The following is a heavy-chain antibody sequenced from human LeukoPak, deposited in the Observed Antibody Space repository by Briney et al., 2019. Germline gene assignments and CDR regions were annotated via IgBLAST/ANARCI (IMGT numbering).Heavy chain of an antibody. CDR2: ITPIFGTA. V-gene: IGHV1-69*06. CDR1: GGTSSSYA. D-gene: IGHD2-2*01. Sequence: ASVKVSCKASGGTSSSYAISWVRQAPGQGLEWMGGITPIFGTANYAQKFQGRVTITADKSTSTAYMELSSLRSEDTAVYYCARGCSSTSCYYYYGMDVWGKGTTVTVSS. CDR3: ARGCSSTSCYYYYGMDV. J-gene: IGHJ6*04.